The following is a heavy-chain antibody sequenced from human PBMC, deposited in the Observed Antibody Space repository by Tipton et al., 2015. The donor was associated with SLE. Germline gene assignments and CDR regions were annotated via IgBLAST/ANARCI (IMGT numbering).Heavy chain of an antibody. CDR3: ARALGSHYFYYGMDV. CDR2: IWYDGSNK. CDR1: GFTFSSYG. J-gene: IGHJ6*02. V-gene: IGHV3-33*01. D-gene: IGHD5-12*01. Sequence: SLRLSCAASGFTFSSYGMHWVRQAPGKGLEWVAVIWYDGSNKYYADSVKGRFTISRDNSKNTLYLQMNSLRAEDTAVYYCARALGSHYFYYGMDVWGQGTTVTVSS.